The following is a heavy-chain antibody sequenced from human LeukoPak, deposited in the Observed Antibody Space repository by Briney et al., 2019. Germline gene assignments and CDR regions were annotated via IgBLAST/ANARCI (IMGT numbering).Heavy chain of an antibody. CDR3: ARDRDWYFDL. Sequence: GGSLRLSCAASGFTFSSYSMNWVRQAPGNGLEWVSSISSSSSYIYYADSVKGRFTISRDNAKNSLYLQMNSLRAEDTAVYYCARDRDWYFDLWGRGTLVTVSS. CDR2: ISSSSSYI. J-gene: IGHJ2*01. V-gene: IGHV3-21*01. CDR1: GFTFSSYS.